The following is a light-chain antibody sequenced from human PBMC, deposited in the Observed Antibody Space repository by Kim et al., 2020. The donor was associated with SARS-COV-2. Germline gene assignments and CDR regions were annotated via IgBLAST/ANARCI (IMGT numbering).Light chain of an antibody. Sequence: SSELTQDPVVSVALGQTVRITCQGDSLRSYYASWYQQKPGQAPVLVIYGKNNRPSGIPDRFSGSSSGNTASLTITGAQAEDEADYYCNSRDSSGNHHVLG. CDR1: SLRSYY. V-gene: IGLV3-19*01. J-gene: IGLJ1*01. CDR2: GKN. CDR3: NSRDSSGNHHV.